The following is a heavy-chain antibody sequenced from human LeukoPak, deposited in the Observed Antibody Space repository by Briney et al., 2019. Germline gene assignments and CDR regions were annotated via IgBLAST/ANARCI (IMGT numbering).Heavy chain of an antibody. Sequence: GGSLRLSCAASGFTFSSYAMSWVRQAPVKGLEWVSAISGSGGSTHYADSVKGRFTISRDNSKNTLYLQMNSLRAEDTAVYYCAYTYYYDSSGSQFDYWGQGTLVTVSS. CDR2: ISGSGGST. J-gene: IGHJ4*02. D-gene: IGHD3-22*01. V-gene: IGHV3-23*01. CDR3: AYTYYYDSSGSQFDY. CDR1: GFTFSSYA.